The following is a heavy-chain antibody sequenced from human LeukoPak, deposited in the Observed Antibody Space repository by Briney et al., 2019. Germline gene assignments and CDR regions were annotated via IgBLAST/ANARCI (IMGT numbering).Heavy chain of an antibody. CDR3: ARDEVGATPIDY. V-gene: IGHV3-74*01. D-gene: IGHD1-26*01. J-gene: IGHJ4*02. CDR2: INGDGSSV. Sequence: GGSLRLSCAASGFTFSSYAVSWVRQAPGKGLEWVSNINGDGSSVGYADSVKGRFAVSRDNAKNTLYLHMSSLRAEDTAVYYCARDEVGATPIDYWGQGTLVTVSS. CDR1: GFTFSSYA.